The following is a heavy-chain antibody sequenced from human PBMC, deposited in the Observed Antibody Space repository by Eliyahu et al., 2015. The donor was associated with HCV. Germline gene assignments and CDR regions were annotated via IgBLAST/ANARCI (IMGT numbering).Heavy chain of an antibody. CDR2: TRSETEGGAT. Sequence: EVHLVESGGALVKPGASLRLSCXVSGFNFGSSFIFRNAWMSWFRQAPGKGLEWLGRTRSETEGGATEYAAPVKGRFTVSRDDSNNMLYLQMDSLKTEDTAVYYCTTEDEVWGQGTVVTVSS. CDR3: TTEDEV. CDR1: GFNFGSSFIFRNAW. J-gene: IGHJ4*02. V-gene: IGHV3-15*02.